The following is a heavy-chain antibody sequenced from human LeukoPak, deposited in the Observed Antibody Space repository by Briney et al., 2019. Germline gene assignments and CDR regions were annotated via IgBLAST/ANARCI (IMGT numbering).Heavy chain of an antibody. D-gene: IGHD6-19*01. Sequence: GGSLRLSCAASGFTFSSYNMNWVRQAPGKGLEWVSYISSSGSTIYYADSVKGRFTISRDNAKNSLYLQMNSLRAEDTAVYYCARDKTGYSSGWLWDYWGQGTLVTVSS. CDR2: ISSSGSTI. CDR1: GFTFSSYN. CDR3: ARDKTGYSSGWLWDY. J-gene: IGHJ4*02. V-gene: IGHV3-48*04.